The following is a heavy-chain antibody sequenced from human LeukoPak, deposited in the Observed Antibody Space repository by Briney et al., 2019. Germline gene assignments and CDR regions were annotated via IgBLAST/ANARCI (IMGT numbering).Heavy chain of an antibody. Sequence: SQTLSLTCTVSGGSISSGSYYWSWIRQPAGKGLEWIGRIYTSGSTNYNPSLKSRVTISVDTSKNQFSLKLSSVTAADTAMYYCAREYGDFDYWGQGTLVTVSS. CDR1: GGSISSGSYY. CDR2: IYTSGST. J-gene: IGHJ4*02. D-gene: IGHD4-17*01. CDR3: AREYGDFDY. V-gene: IGHV4-61*02.